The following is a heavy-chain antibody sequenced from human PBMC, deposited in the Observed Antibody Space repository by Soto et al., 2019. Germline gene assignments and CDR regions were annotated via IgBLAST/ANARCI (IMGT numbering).Heavy chain of an antibody. CDR2: INHSGST. D-gene: IGHD1-20*01. CDR3: ARPGIGYYMDV. V-gene: IGHV4-34*01. J-gene: IGHJ6*03. Sequence: PSETLSLTCAVYGGSFSGYYWSWIRQPPGKGLEWIGEINHSGSTNYNPSLKSRVTISVDTSKNQFSLKLSSVTTADTAVYYCARPGIGYYMDVWGKGTTVTVSS. CDR1: GGSFSGYY.